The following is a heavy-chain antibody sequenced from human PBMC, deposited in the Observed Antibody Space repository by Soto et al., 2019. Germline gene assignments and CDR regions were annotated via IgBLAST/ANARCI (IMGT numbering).Heavy chain of an antibody. D-gene: IGHD6-6*01. J-gene: IGHJ6*03. CDR3: AREVAARLNYYYYYMDV. V-gene: IGHV1-18*01. CDR1: GYTFTSYG. Sequence: GASVEVSCKASGYTFTSYGISWVRQAPGQGLEWMGWISAYNGNTNYAQKLQGRVTMTTDTSTSTAYMELRSLRSDDTAVYYCAREVAARLNYYYYYMDVWGKGTTVTVSS. CDR2: ISAYNGNT.